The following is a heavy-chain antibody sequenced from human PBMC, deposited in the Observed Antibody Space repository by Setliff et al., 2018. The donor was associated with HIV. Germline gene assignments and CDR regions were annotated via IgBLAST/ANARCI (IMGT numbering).Heavy chain of an antibody. CDR1: GGSIKSSNYY. CDR2: VDYTGST. V-gene: IGHV4-39*07. Sequence: SETLSLTCTVSGGSIKSSNYYWGWVRQPPGKGLEWVGNVDYTGSTYYNPSLKSRVTISVDTSKNQFSLRLNSVTAADTAVYYCARQGNIVVVTSFDYWGQGTLVTVPS. J-gene: IGHJ4*02. D-gene: IGHD2-21*02. CDR3: ARQGNIVVVTSFDY.